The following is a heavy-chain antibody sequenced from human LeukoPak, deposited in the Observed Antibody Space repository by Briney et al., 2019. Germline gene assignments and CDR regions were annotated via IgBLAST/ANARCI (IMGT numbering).Heavy chain of an antibody. D-gene: IGHD6-6*01. CDR3: AKEYTPSSPLGELDS. J-gene: IGHJ4*02. Sequence: PGGSLRLSCTASEFTVSRNYMHWVRQAPGKGLEWVAVIRHDEANSFYADSVQGRFTISRDTSKKLLYLQMNSLRVEDTAVYYCAKEYTPSSPLGELDSWGQGTLVTVSS. V-gene: IGHV3-30*02. CDR2: IRHDEANS. CDR1: EFTVSRNY.